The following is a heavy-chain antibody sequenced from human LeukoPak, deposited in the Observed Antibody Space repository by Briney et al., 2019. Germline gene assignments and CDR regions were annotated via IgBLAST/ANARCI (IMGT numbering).Heavy chain of an antibody. CDR3: AREVPQARPFDY. J-gene: IGHJ4*02. D-gene: IGHD6-6*01. CDR1: GFTFDDYA. Sequence: GGSLRLSCAASGFTFDDYAMHWVRQAPGKGLEWVSSISSSSSYIYYADSVKGRFTISRDNAKNSLYLQMNSLRAEDTAVYYCAREVPQARPFDYWGQGTLVTVSS. V-gene: IGHV3-21*01. CDR2: ISSSSSYI.